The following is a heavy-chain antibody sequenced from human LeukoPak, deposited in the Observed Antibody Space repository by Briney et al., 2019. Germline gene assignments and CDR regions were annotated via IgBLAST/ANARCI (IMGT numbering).Heavy chain of an antibody. V-gene: IGHV4-39*02. CDR3: VKANGYGLVDI. D-gene: IGHD3-10*01. Sequence: SETLSLTCTVSGCSISTNNYYWIRLPQPPGIDLLWISNILYSGTYYYSPSLNSRITISIDTSKNAFSLILNPMSDAATTDYYVVKANGYGLVDIWGERTVVTVSS. J-gene: IGHJ3*02. CDR2: ILYSGTY. CDR1: GCSISTNNYY.